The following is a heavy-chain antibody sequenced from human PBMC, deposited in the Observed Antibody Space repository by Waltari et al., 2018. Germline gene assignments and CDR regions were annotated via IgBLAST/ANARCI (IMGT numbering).Heavy chain of an antibody. V-gene: IGHV1-69*02. CDR3: SVAEGPLRESSFPPLHSV. Sequence: QVQLVQSGAEVKKPGSSVKVSCKASGGTFSSYTLSWVRQAPGPGLEWMGRSIHTLGVANDAKHVQGRVTMTADETTSTADMELSSRWSEATAVSYCSVAEGPLRESSFPPLHSVWGQGTTVTVSS. J-gene: IGHJ6*02. D-gene: IGHD3-16*02. CDR1: GGTFSSYT. CDR2: SIHTLGVA.